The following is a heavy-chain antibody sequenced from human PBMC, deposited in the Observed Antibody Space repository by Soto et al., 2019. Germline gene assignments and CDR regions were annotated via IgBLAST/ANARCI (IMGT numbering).Heavy chain of an antibody. CDR1: GGTFSSYS. CDR2: IIPIFGTA. CDR3: ARSPTYYYDSSGYYYFDY. D-gene: IGHD3-22*01. Sequence: SVKVSCKASGGTFSSYSISWVLQAPGQGLEWMGGIIPIFGTANYAQKFQGRVTITADKSTSTAYMELSSLRSEDTAVYYCARSPTYYYDSSGYYYFDYWGQGTLVTVSS. V-gene: IGHV1-69*06. J-gene: IGHJ4*02.